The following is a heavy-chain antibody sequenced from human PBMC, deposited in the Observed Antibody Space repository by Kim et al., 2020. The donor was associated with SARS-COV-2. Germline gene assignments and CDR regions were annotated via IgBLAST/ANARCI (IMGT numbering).Heavy chain of an antibody. D-gene: IGHD3-16*01. CDR3: AKQTGERVQAYFHQ. CDR1: GFTYSSFKSYD. CDR2: ISYDGRTQ. Sequence: GGSLRLSCAGSGFTYSSFKSYDFHWVRQAPGKGLEWVAGISYDGRTQFYADSVKGRFTVSRDNSESTIVPKMNGLRPEDTAMYYCAKQTGERVQAYFHQWGRGTLVTVSS. J-gene: IGHJ1*01. V-gene: IGHV3-30*18.